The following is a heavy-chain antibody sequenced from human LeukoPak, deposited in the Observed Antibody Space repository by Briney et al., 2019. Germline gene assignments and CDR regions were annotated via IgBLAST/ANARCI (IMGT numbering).Heavy chain of an antibody. CDR1: GFTFSSYA. Sequence: GGSLRLSCAASGFTFSSYAMSWVRQALGKGLEWVSAISGSGGSTYYADSVKGRFTISRDNSKNTLYLQMNSLRAEDTAVYYCAKEGSNYPGYYGMDVWGQGTTVTVSS. D-gene: IGHD4-11*01. CDR2: ISGSGGST. CDR3: AKEGSNYPGYYGMDV. V-gene: IGHV3-23*01. J-gene: IGHJ6*02.